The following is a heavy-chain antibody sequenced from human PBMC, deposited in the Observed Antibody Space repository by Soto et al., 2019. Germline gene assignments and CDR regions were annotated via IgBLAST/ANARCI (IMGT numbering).Heavy chain of an antibody. CDR1: GGSFSGYY. V-gene: IGHV4-34*01. D-gene: IGHD4-4*01. Sequence: SETLSLTCAVYGGSFSGYYWSWIRQPPGKGLGWIGEINHSGSTNYNPSLKSRVTISVDTSKNQFSLKLSSVTAADTAVYYCARLPVDAFDIWGQGTMVT. J-gene: IGHJ3*02. CDR3: ARLPVDAFDI. CDR2: INHSGST.